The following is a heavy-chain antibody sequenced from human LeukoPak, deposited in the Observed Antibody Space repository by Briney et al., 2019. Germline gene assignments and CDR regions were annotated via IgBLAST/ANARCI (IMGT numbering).Heavy chain of an antibody. CDR2: IYSGGST. CDR3: ARDAALRYYDY. Sequence: GGSLRLSCAASGFTVSSNYMSWVRQAPGKGLEWVSVIYSGGSTYYADSVKDRFTISRDNSKNTLYLQMNSLRAEDTAVYYCARDAALRYYDYWGQGTLVTVSS. CDR1: GFTVSSNY. J-gene: IGHJ4*02. D-gene: IGHD3-3*01. V-gene: IGHV3-66*01.